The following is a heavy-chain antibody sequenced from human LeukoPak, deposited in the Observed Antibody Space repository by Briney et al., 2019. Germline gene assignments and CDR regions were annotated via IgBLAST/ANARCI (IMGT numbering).Heavy chain of an antibody. CDR1: GGSISSYY. CDR3: ARFGGGQYDY. V-gene: IGHV4-4*09. CDR2: IYTSGST. J-gene: IGHJ4*02. D-gene: IGHD3-16*01. Sequence: SETLSLTCTVSGGSISSYYWSWIRQPPGKGLEWIGYIYTSGSTNYNPSLKSRVTISVDTSKNQFSLKLSSVTAADTAVYYCARFGGGQYDYWGQGTLVTVSS.